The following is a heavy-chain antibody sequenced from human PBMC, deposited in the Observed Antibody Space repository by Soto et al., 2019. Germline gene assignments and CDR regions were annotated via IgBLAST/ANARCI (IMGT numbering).Heavy chain of an antibody. D-gene: IGHD2-15*01. CDR3: ASCVVVAATAGGDAFDI. Sequence: QVQLVQSGAEVKKPGASVKVSCKASGYTFTSYDINWVRQATGQGLEWMGWMNPNSGNTGYAQKFQGRVTMTRNTSISTAYMELSSLRSEATAVYYCASCVVVAATAGGDAFDIWCQGTMVTVSS. CDR1: GYTFTSYD. CDR2: MNPNSGNT. V-gene: IGHV1-8*01. J-gene: IGHJ3*02.